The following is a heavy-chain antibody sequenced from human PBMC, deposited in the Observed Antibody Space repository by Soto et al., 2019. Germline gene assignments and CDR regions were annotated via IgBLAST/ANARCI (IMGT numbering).Heavy chain of an antibody. V-gene: IGHV3-23*01. J-gene: IGHJ4*02. D-gene: IGHD4-17*01. CDR2: ISGSGGST. CDR1: GFTFSSYA. CDR3: AKLGQSTVNTIGY. Sequence: EVQLLESGGGLVQPGGSLRLSCAASGFTFSSYAMSWVRQAPGKGLEWVSAISGSGGSTYYADSVKGRFTISRDHSQNTLYLQMNSLRAEDTAVYYWAKLGQSTVNTIGYCGQGTLVTVSS.